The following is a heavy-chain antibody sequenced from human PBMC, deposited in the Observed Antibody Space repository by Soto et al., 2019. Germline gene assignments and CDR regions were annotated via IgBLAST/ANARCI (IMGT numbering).Heavy chain of an antibody. J-gene: IGHJ6*02. D-gene: IGHD4-17*01. CDR3: ARGATVNSESYYGMDV. Sequence: QVQLVESGGGVVQPARSLRLSCAASEFTFSSYAIRWVRQAPGKGLEWVAVISYDGNNKYYADSVKGRFTVSRDNSKNTLYLQMNSLRVDDTAVYYCARGATVNSESYYGMDVWGHGTPVSVSS. CDR1: EFTFSSYA. CDR2: ISYDGNNK. V-gene: IGHV3-30*04.